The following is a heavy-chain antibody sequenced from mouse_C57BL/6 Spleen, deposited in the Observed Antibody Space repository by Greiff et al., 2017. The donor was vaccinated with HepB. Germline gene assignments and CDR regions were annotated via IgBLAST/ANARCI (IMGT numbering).Heavy chain of an antibody. CDR3: ARHERAFYYGNDYYAMDY. D-gene: IGHD2-1*01. Sequence: VKLMESGAELVKPGASVKLSCKASGYTFTEYTIHWVKQRSGQGLEWIGWFYPGSGSIKYNEKFKDKATLTADKSSSTVYMELSRLTSEDSAVYFCARHERAFYYGNDYYAMDYWGQGTSVTVSS. CDR1: GYTFTEYT. CDR2: FYPGSGSI. J-gene: IGHJ4*01. V-gene: IGHV1-62-2*01.